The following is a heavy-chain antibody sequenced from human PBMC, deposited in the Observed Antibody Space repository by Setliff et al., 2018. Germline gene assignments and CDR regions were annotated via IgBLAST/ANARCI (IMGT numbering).Heavy chain of an antibody. J-gene: IGHJ6*03. CDR1: GFTVTSNY. D-gene: IGHD2-15*01. CDR3: ARDLGARYCSGGSCSHYYYYYYMDV. CDR2: IYTGGST. Sequence: GGSLRLSCAASGFTVTSNYMSWVRQAPGKGLEWVSVIYTGGSTYYADSVKGRFTISRDNSKNTLYLQMNSLRAEDTAVYYCARDLGARYCSGGSCSHYYYYYYMDVWGKGATVTVSS. V-gene: IGHV3-53*01.